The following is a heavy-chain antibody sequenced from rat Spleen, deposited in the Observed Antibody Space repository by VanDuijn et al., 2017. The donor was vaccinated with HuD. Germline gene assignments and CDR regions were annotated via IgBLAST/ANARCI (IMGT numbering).Heavy chain of an antibody. CDR2: ISPSGVST. Sequence: EVQLVESGGGLVQPGRSLKLSCAASGFTFSNYGMHWIRQAPTKGLEWVASISPSGVSTYYRDSVKGRFTLSRDNAKSTLYLQIDSLRSEDTATYYCARLMTIAAMWHWGQGVMVTVSS. CDR3: ARLMTIAAMWH. J-gene: IGHJ2*01. V-gene: IGHV5-19*01. D-gene: IGHD1-2*01. CDR1: GFTFSNYG.